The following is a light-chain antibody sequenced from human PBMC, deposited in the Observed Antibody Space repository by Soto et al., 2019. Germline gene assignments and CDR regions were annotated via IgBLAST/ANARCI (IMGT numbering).Light chain of an antibody. CDR1: SSDVGGYNY. CDR3: SSYAGSGTFV. V-gene: IGLV2-14*01. J-gene: IGLJ2*01. CDR2: DVT. Sequence: QSALTQPASVSGSSGQSITISCIGTSSDVGGYNYVSWYQQYPGEAPKLMIYDVTNRPSGVSNRFSGSKSGNTASLTISGLQAEDEADYHCSSYAGSGTFVFGGGTKLTVL.